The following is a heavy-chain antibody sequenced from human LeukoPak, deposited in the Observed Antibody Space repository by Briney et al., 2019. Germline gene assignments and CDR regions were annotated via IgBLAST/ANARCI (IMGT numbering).Heavy chain of an antibody. CDR2: IYYSGST. Sequence: SETLSLTCTVSGGSISSGDYYWSWIRQPPGKGLEWIGYIYYSGSTYYNPSLKSRVTISLDTSKNQFSLKLTSVTAADTAVYYCAPVQWLADTWGYWGQGTLVTVSS. V-gene: IGHV4-30-4*01. CDR3: APVQWLADTWGY. D-gene: IGHD6-19*01. CDR1: GGSISSGDYY. J-gene: IGHJ4*02.